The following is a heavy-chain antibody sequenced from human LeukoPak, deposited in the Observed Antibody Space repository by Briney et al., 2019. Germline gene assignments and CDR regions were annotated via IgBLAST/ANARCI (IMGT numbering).Heavy chain of an antibody. CDR1: GGTLSSYA. D-gene: IGHD7-27*01. Sequence: SVKVSCKASGGTLSSYAISWVRQAPGQGLEWMGRIIPILGIANYAQKFQGRVTITADKSTSTAYMELSSLRSEDTAVYYCARDNDTIWDYYYYYGMDVWGQGTTVTVSS. V-gene: IGHV1-69*04. J-gene: IGHJ6*02. CDR2: IIPILGIA. CDR3: ARDNDTIWDYYYYYGMDV.